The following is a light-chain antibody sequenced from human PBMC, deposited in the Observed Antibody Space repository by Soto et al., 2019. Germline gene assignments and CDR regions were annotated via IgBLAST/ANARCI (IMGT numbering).Light chain of an antibody. Sequence: QSALAQPPSASGSPGQSVTISCTGSGSDIGAYNFVSWYQQHPGKAPKLMIFGVTERPSGAPDRFSGSKSGNTASLTVSGLQADDEAVYYCYSYAGRNIWVFGGGTQLTVL. V-gene: IGLV2-8*01. CDR3: YSYAGRNIWV. CDR1: GSDIGAYNF. CDR2: GVT. J-gene: IGLJ7*01.